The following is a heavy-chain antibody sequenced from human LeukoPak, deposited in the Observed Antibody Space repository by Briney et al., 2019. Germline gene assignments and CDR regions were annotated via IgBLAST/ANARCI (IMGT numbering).Heavy chain of an antibody. D-gene: IGHD3-22*01. Sequence: GGSLRLSCAASGFIVSNNYMSWVRQAPGKGLEWVSVIYSGGSTYYADSVKGRFTISRDNSKNTVYLQMNSLRAEDTAVYYCARYYYDSSGYPYCFDYCGQGTLVTVSS. J-gene: IGHJ4*02. CDR3: ARYYYDSSGYPYCFDY. V-gene: IGHV3-53*01. CDR2: IYSGGST. CDR1: GFIVSNNY.